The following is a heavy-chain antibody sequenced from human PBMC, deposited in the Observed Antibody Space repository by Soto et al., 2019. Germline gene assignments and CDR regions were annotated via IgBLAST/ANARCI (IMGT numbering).Heavy chain of an antibody. J-gene: IGHJ6*02. CDR2: MNPNSGNT. CDR1: GYTFTSYD. CDR3: ARRVYYYGSGSYYKNYYGMDV. V-gene: IGHV1-8*01. Sequence: QVQLVQSGAEVKKPGASVKVSCKASGYTFTSYDINWVRQATGQGLEWMGWMNPNSGNTGYAQKFQGRVTMTRNTSISKAYMELSSLRSEDTAVYYCARRVYYYGSGSYYKNYYGMDVWGQGTTVTVSS. D-gene: IGHD3-10*01.